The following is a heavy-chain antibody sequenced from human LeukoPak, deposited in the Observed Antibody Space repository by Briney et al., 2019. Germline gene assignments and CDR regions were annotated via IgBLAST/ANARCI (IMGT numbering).Heavy chain of an antibody. CDR3: ARGRNFDWLLGPLDY. Sequence: ASVKVSCKASGYTFTSYGISWVRQAPGQGLEWMGWISAYNGNTNYAQKLQGRVTMTTDTSTSAAYMELRSLRPDDTAVYYCARGRNFDWLLGPLDYWGQGTLVTVSS. D-gene: IGHD3-9*01. CDR1: GYTFTSYG. CDR2: ISAYNGNT. V-gene: IGHV1-18*01. J-gene: IGHJ4*02.